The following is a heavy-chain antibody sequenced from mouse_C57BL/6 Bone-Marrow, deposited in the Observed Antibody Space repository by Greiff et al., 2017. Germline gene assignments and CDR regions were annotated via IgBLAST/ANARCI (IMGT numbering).Heavy chain of an antibody. CDR3: TWANWDVPY. CDR1: GFTFSSYA. CDR2: ISSGGDYI. J-gene: IGHJ3*01. V-gene: IGHV5-9-1*02. Sequence: EVQLVESGAGLVKPGGSLKLSCAASGFTFSSYAMPWVRQTPEQRLEWVAYISSGGDYIYYADTVKGRFTISRDNARNTLYLQMSRLKSEDTAMYYCTWANWDVPYWGQGTLVTVSA. D-gene: IGHD4-1*01.